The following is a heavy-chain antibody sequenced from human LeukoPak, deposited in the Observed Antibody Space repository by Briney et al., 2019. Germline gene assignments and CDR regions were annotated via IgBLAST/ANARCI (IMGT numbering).Heavy chain of an antibody. Sequence: SVKVSCKASGGTFISYAISWVRQAPGQGLEWMGGIIPIFGTANYAQKFQGRVTITADESTSTAYMELSSLRSEDTAVYYCARPTVGYSSAEYFQHWGQGTLVTVSS. J-gene: IGHJ1*01. V-gene: IGHV1-69*13. D-gene: IGHD6-19*01. CDR2: IIPIFGTA. CDR1: GGTFISYA. CDR3: ARPTVGYSSAEYFQH.